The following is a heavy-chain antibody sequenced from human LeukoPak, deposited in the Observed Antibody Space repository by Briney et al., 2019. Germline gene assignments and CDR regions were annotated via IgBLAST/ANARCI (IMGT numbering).Heavy chain of an antibody. Sequence: SETLSLTCTVSGGSISSGDYYWSWIRQPPGKGLEWIGYIYYSGSTYYSPSLKSRVTISVDTSKNQFSLKLSSVTAADTAVYYCATPETIYDSSGYYSFAFGYWGQGTLVTVSS. CDR3: ATPETIYDSSGYYSFAFGY. V-gene: IGHV4-30-4*01. CDR1: GGSISSGDYY. D-gene: IGHD3-22*01. J-gene: IGHJ4*02. CDR2: IYYSGST.